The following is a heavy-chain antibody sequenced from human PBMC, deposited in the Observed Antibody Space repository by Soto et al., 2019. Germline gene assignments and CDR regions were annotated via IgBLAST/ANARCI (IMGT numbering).Heavy chain of an antibody. D-gene: IGHD5-12*01. V-gene: IGHV1-69*01. J-gene: IGHJ4*02. CDR1: GGTFSSYA. Sequence: QVQLVQSGAEVKKPGSSVKVSCKASGGTFSSYAISWVRQAPGQGLEWMGGIIPIFGTANYAQKFQGRVTITADEPKSTAYMDQSSLRSQDTAVYYCARGLGDGYNLHRYWGQGTLVTVSS. CDR3: ARGLGDGYNLHRY. CDR2: IIPIFGTA.